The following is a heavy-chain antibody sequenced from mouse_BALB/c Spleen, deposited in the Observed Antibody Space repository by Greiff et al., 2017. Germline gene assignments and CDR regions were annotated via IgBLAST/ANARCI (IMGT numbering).Heavy chain of an antibody. V-gene: IGHV5-9*03. CDR1: GFTFSSYT. CDR2: ISSGGGNT. CDR3: ARFAY. J-gene: IGHJ3*01. Sequence: EVHLVESGGGLVKPGGSLKLSCAASGFTFSSYTMSWVRQTPEKRLEWVATISSGGGNTYYPDSVKGRFTISRDNAKNNLYLQMSSLRSEDTALYYCARFAYWGQGTLVTVSA.